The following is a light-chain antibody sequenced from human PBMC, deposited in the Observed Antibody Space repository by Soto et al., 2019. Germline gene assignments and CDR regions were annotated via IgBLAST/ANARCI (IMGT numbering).Light chain of an antibody. Sequence: QAVVTQPPSVSAAPGQKVTISCSGSSSNIGSDYVSWYQQLPGTAPKLLIYGNNKRPSGIPDRFSGSKSGTSATLGITGLQTGDEADYYCGAWDTSLTGGVFGGGTKLTVL. J-gene: IGLJ2*01. CDR3: GAWDTSLTGGV. CDR2: GNN. V-gene: IGLV1-51*02. CDR1: SSNIGSDY.